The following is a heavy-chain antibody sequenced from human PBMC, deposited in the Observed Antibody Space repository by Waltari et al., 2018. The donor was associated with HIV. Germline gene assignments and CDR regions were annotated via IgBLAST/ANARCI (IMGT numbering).Heavy chain of an antibody. J-gene: IGHJ2*01. CDR2: ISSSSSTI. Sequence: EVQLVESGGGLVQPGGSLRLSCAASGFTFSSYSMNWVGQAPEKGLEWVSYISSSSSTIYAADSVKGRFTISRDNAKNSLYLQMNSLRAEDTAVYYCARSKYSSSSGFDLWGRGTLVTVSS. D-gene: IGHD6-6*01. V-gene: IGHV3-48*01. CDR3: ARSKYSSSSGFDL. CDR1: GFTFSSYS.